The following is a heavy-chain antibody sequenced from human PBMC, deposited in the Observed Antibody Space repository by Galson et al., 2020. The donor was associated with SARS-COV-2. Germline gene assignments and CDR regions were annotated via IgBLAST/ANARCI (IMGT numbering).Heavy chain of an antibody. CDR1: GGSIRTYY. D-gene: IGHD1-26*01. J-gene: IGHJ4*02. CDR3: ARGTGEL. CDR2: IYFSGNT. V-gene: IGHV4-59*01. Sequence: TPSLTCALSGGSIRTYYWSWIRQPPGQGMEWIGYIYFSGNTKYTTSPKSRVTISIATSKNQFSLKLTSVTAADTAVYYCARGTGELWGQGTLVTVSS.